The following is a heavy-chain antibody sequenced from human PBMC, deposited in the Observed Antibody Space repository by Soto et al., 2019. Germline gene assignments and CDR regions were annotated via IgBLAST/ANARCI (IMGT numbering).Heavy chain of an antibody. Sequence: GGSLRLSCAASGFTFSSYAMSWVRQAPGKGLEWVSAISGSGGSTYYADSVKGRFTISRDNSKNTLYLQMNSLRAEDTAVYYCAKVGYDWGSSWSFDYWGQGTLVTVSS. CDR1: GFTFSSYA. CDR2: ISGSGGST. V-gene: IGHV3-23*01. J-gene: IGHJ4*02. CDR3: AKVGYDWGSSWSFDY. D-gene: IGHD6-13*01.